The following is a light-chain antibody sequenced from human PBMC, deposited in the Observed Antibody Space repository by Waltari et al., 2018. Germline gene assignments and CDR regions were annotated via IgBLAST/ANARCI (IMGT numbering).Light chain of an antibody. J-gene: IGKJ2*01. CDR3: HQYSSSSRT. CDR2: WAS. V-gene: IGKV4-1*01. Sequence: DVVMTQSPDSLAVSLGERVTINCKSSQNVLYSPNNKKYFAWYQQKPGQPPKLLIYWASNRVSGVPDRFSGSGSGTDFTLTISSLQAEDVAIYYCHQYSSSSRTFGQGTKLEIK. CDR1: QNVLYSPNNKKY.